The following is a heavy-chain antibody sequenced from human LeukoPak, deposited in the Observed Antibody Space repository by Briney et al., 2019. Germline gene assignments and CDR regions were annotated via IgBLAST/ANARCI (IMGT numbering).Heavy chain of an antibody. J-gene: IGHJ4*02. CDR1: GYTFTGYY. V-gene: IGHV1-2*02. D-gene: IGHD3-10*01. CDR3: ARDWPFAYYGSGEIDY. CDR2: INPNSGGT. Sequence: GASVKVSCKASGYTFTGYYMHWVRQAPGQGLEWMGWINPNSGGTNYAQKFQGRVTMTRDTSISTAYMELRSLRSDDTAVYYCARDWPFAYYGSGEIDYWGQGTLVTVSS.